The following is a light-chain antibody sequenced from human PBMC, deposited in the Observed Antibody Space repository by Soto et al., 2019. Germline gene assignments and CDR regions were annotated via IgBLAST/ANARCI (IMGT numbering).Light chain of an antibody. CDR3: CSLTTSHTYV. CDR2: EGS. CDR1: VSDVGNFGP. V-gene: IGLV2-14*02. Sequence: QSALTQPASVSGSPGQSITISCTGSVSDVGNFGPVSWYQQHPGQVPKLIIYEGSRRPSGVSSRFSGSKSGNTASLTISGLQAEDEADYYCCSLTTSHTYVFGSGTKVTVL. J-gene: IGLJ1*01.